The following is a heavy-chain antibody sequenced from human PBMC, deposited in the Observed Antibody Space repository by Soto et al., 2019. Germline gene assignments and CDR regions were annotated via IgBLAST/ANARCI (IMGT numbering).Heavy chain of an antibody. J-gene: IGHJ4*02. V-gene: IGHV4-61*01. CDR3: ARDVSGPSDY. CDR1: GGSVTSGPYY. CDR2: IYYNGRT. D-gene: IGHD2-15*01. Sequence: SETLSLTCTVSGGSVTSGPYYWSWIRQPPGKGLEWIGCIYYNGRTYYNPSLKGRVTMSVDTSSNQFYLELNSATAADTAVYYFARDVSGPSDYWGQGIPVTVSS.